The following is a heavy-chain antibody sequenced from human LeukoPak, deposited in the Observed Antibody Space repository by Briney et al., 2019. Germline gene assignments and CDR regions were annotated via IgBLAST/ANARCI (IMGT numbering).Heavy chain of an antibody. CDR1: GFTFKTHA. J-gene: IGHJ6*02. Sequence: GGSLRLSCAASGFTFKTHAMSWVCQAPGKGLEWFSRIDDSGVIRSYADSVKGRFTISRDNSKMTLTLQMNSLRAEDTAVYYCAKRLKRNYYYHYAMDVWGQGTTVTVSS. CDR3: AKRLKRNYYYHYAMDV. D-gene: IGHD3-22*01. CDR2: IDDSGVIR. V-gene: IGHV3-23*01.